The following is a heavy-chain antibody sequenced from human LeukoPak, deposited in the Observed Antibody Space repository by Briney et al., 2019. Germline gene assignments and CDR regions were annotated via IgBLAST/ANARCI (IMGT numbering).Heavy chain of an antibody. V-gene: IGHV4-61*02. CDR3: ARSPMVRGVNYYYYYYMDV. D-gene: IGHD3-10*01. J-gene: IGHJ6*03. CDR2: IYTSGST. Sequence: SETLSLTCTVSGGSISSGSYYWSWIRQPAGKGLEWIGRIYTSGSTNYNPSLKSRVTISVDTSKNQFSLKLSSVTAADTAVYYCARSPMVRGVNYYYYYYMDVWGKGTTVTISS. CDR1: GGSISSGSYY.